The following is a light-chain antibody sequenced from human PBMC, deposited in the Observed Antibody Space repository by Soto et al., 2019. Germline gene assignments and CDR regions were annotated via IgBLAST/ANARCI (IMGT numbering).Light chain of an antibody. J-gene: IGKJ5*01. CDR1: QNINNY. Sequence: MTQSPSSLSASVGDRVTITCQASQNINNYLNWYQQKPGRAPNLLIYDASNLEIGVPSRFSGSGSGTHFTFTISSLQTEDIGTYYCQQYDILPITFGRGTRLEIK. CDR3: QQYDILPIT. V-gene: IGKV1-33*01. CDR2: DAS.